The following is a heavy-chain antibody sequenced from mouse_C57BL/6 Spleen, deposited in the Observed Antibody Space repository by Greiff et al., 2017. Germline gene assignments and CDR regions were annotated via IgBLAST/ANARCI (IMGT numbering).Heavy chain of an antibody. V-gene: IGHV1-19*01. D-gene: IGHD1-2*01. Sequence: DVKLQESGPVLVKPGASVKMSCKASGYTFTDYYMNWVKQSHGKSLEWIGVINPYNGGTSYNQKFKGKATLTVDKSSSTAYMELNSLTSEDSAVYYCARRLREAMDYWGQGTSVTVSS. CDR2: INPYNGGT. CDR3: ARRLREAMDY. CDR1: GYTFTDYY. J-gene: IGHJ4*01.